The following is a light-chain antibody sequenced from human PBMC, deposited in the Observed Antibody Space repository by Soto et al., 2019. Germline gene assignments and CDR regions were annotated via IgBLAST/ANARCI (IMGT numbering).Light chain of an antibody. CDR1: QSISRW. Sequence: DLRSTQSPSTLSATVGDRVTISCRASQSISRWLAWYQQKPVRAPKLLIYDVSSLKSGVPSRFSGSGSGTEFTLTISSLQPDDFATYYCQLHNSYSKTFDQGTRLEVK. CDR2: DVS. J-gene: IGKJ5*01. CDR3: QLHNSYSKT. V-gene: IGKV1-5*01.